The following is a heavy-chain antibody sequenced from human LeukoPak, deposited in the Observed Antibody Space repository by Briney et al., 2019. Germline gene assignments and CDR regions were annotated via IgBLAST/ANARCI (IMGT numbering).Heavy chain of an antibody. Sequence: ASVKVSCKASGGTFSSYAISWVRQAPGQGLEWMGGIIPIFGTANYAQKFQGRVTTTADESTSTAYMELSSLRSEDTAVYYCALQSGYCSSTSCDMGFLDYWGQGTLVTVSS. CDR2: IIPIFGTA. V-gene: IGHV1-69*13. J-gene: IGHJ4*02. CDR3: ALQSGYCSSTSCDMGFLDY. D-gene: IGHD2-2*02. CDR1: GGTFSSYA.